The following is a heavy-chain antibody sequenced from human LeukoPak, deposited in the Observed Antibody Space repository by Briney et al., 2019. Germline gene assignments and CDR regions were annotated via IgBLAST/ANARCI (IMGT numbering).Heavy chain of an antibody. CDR3: ARELSQIVWGGLDY. Sequence: GGSLRLSCAASGFTFSSYAMSWVRQAPGKGLEWMAVIQNDASTEDFADSVKGRFTISRDNSKNTVFLQMNSLRVEDTAVYYCARELSQIVWGGLDYGGQGTLVSVSS. CDR2: IQNDASTE. V-gene: IGHV3-30*03. D-gene: IGHD2-21*01. J-gene: IGHJ4*02. CDR1: GFTFSSYA.